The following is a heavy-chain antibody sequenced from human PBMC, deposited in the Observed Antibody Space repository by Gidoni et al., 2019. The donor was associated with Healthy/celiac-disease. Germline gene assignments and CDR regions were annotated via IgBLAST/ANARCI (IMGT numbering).Heavy chain of an antibody. V-gene: IGHV3-23*01. J-gene: IGHJ4*02. D-gene: IGHD3-22*01. CDR2: ISGSGGST. Sequence: EVQLLASGCGLVQPGWSLRLSCAASGFTFSSYAMSWVRQAPGKGLEWVSAISGSGGSTYYADSVKGRFTISRDNSKNTLYLQMNSLRAEDTAVYYCAKESLRLPDSSGYDYWGQGTLVTVSS. CDR1: GFTFSSYA. CDR3: AKESLRLPDSSGYDY.